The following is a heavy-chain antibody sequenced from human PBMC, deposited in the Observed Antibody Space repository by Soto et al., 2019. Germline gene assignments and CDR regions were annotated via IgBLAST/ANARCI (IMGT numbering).Heavy chain of an antibody. CDR1: GFTFSSYS. CDR3: AKEPVGPDWYFDL. CDR2: ISSSSSTI. J-gene: IGHJ2*01. V-gene: IGHV3-48*01. Sequence: GGSLRLSCAASGFTFSSYSMNWVRQAPGKGLEWVSYISSSSSTIYYADSVKGRFTISRDNSKNTLYLQMNSLRAEDTAVYNCAKEPVGPDWYFDLWGRGTLVTVSS.